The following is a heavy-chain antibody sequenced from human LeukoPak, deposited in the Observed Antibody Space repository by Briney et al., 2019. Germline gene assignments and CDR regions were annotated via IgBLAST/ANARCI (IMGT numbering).Heavy chain of an antibody. CDR1: GFTFSHYG. CDR2: IWSDGTNQ. D-gene: IGHD4-11*01. V-gene: IGHV3-33*06. CDR3: AKDAQRGLDYSNSLEH. Sequence: QAGGSLRLSCEASGFTFSHYGMHWVRQAPGKGLEWVAVIWSDGTNQYYADSVKGRFTISRDNFKNMVSLQMNRLRAEDTAVYYCAKDAQRGLDYSNSLEHWGQGSLVTVSS. J-gene: IGHJ4*02.